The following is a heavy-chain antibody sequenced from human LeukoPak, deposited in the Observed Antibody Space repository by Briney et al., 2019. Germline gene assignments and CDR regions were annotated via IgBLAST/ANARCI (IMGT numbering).Heavy chain of an antibody. Sequence: GGSLRLSCAASGFTLSDQFMDWVRQAPGKGLEWVGRTTNKANSYTTEYAASVKGRFTISRDESKNSLFLQMNSLKTEHTAVYYCARRTWGYFDYWGQGTLVTDSS. D-gene: IGHD7-27*01. CDR2: TTNKANSYTT. CDR1: GFTLSDQF. V-gene: IGHV3-72*01. J-gene: IGHJ4*02. CDR3: ARRTWGYFDY.